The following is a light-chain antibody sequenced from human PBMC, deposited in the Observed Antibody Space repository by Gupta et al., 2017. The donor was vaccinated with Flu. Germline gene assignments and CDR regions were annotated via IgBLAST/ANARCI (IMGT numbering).Light chain of an antibody. J-gene: IGKJ3*01. CDR1: QSVSSTF. CDR2: GAS. Sequence: EIVLTQSPGTLSLSPGERATLSCRASQSVSSTFLAWYQQKPGQAPRLLIHGASTRATGIPDRFSGSGSGTDFTLTISRLEPEGSAVYYCQQYGSSTTFGPGTKVDIK. V-gene: IGKV3-20*01. CDR3: QQYGSSTT.